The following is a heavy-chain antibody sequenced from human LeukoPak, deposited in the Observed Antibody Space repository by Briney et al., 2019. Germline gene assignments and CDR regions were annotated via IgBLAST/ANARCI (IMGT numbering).Heavy chain of an antibody. CDR2: ISSTGSYT. D-gene: IGHD6-13*01. CDR3: ARDGAYSSSWSDY. Sequence: GGSLRLSCAACGFTFWDYYMSWIRQAPGKGLEWVSHISSTGSYTNYADFVKGRFTISRDNAKNSLSLQMKNLTAEDTAVFYCARDGAYSSSWSDYWGQGTLVTVSS. J-gene: IGHJ4*02. CDR1: GFTFWDYY. V-gene: IGHV3-11*06.